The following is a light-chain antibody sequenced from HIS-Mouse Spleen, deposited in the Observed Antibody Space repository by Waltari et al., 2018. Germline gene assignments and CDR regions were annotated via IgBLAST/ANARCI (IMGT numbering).Light chain of an antibody. CDR3: CSYAGSSTWV. CDR2: EGS. Sequence: QSALTQPASVSGSPGQSLTISCTGTSSDVGSYNLVSWYQQHPGKAPKPMIYEGSKRPSGVSNRFSGSKSGNTASLTIYGLQAEDEADYYCCSYAGSSTWVFGGGTKLTVL. J-gene: IGLJ3*02. V-gene: IGLV2-23*01. CDR1: SSDVGSYNL.